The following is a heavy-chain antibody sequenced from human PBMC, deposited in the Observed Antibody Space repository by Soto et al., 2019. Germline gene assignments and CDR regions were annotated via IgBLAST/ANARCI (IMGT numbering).Heavy chain of an antibody. CDR1: GFTFSRHG. J-gene: IGHJ4*02. V-gene: IGHV3-33*01. CDR2: ILNDASGH. Sequence: QVQLVESGGGVVQPGTSLRLSCAASGFTFSRHGMHWVRQTPGKGLEWLEVILNDASGHWYADSVKGRFTISRDNFENTLYLQMHGLRLEDTAMYYCARDDDYPDNGFDYWGQGNLVTVSS. D-gene: IGHD4-17*01. CDR3: ARDDDYPDNGFDY.